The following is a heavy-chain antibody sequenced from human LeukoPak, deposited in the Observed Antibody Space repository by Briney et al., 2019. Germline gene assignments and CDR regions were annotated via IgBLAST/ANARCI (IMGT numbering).Heavy chain of an antibody. Sequence: ASVKVSCKASGYTFTGYYMHWVRQAPGQGLEWMGRINPNSGGTNYAQKFQGRVTMTRDTSISTAYMELSRLRSDDTAVYYCARVWVGYCSGGSRYPYYYYGMDVWGQGTTVTVSS. J-gene: IGHJ6*02. CDR3: ARVWVGYCSGGSRYPYYYYGMDV. V-gene: IGHV1-2*06. CDR2: INPNSGGT. CDR1: GYTFTGYY. D-gene: IGHD2-15*01.